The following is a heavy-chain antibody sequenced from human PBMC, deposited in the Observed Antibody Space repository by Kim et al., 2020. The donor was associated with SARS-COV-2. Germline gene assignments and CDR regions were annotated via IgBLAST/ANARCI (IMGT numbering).Heavy chain of an antibody. J-gene: IGHJ4*02. Sequence: SETLSLTCTVSGGSISTGGYYWSWIRQHPGKGLEWIGYIYYSGSTYYNPSLKSRVTISVDTSKNQFSLKLSSVTAADTAVYYCAREGFGGVIGFDYWGQGTLVTVSS. CDR3: AREGFGGVIGFDY. CDR1: GGSISTGGYY. CDR2: IYYSGST. D-gene: IGHD3-16*02. V-gene: IGHV4-31*03.